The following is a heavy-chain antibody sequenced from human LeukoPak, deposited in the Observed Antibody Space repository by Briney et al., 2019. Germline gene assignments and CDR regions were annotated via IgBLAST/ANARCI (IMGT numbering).Heavy chain of an antibody. CDR3: ARIIGSSGPYPTDY. CDR1: GFTFTTYW. CDR2: IKQDRTEK. D-gene: IGHD6-19*01. V-gene: IGHV3-7*01. J-gene: IGHJ4*02. Sequence: GESLRLSCAASGFTFTTYWMSWVRRAPGKGLEWVANIKQDRTEKYYVDSVKGRFTISIDNAKNSLYLQMNSVRAEETAVYYCARIIGSSGPYPTDYWGQGTLVTVSS.